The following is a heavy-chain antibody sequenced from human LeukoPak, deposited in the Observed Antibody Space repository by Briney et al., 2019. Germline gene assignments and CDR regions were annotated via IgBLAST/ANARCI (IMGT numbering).Heavy chain of an antibody. J-gene: IGHJ6*02. CDR3: ARVFKSARHSSTYYYYGMDV. D-gene: IGHD2-15*01. CDR1: GFTFSSYA. Sequence: GGSLRLSCAASGFTFSSYAMSWVRQAPGKGLEWVSAISGSGGSTYYADSVKGRFTISRDNSKNTLYLQMNSLRAEVTAVYYCARVFKSARHSSTYYYYGMDVWGQGTTVTVSS. CDR2: ISGSGGST. V-gene: IGHV3-23*01.